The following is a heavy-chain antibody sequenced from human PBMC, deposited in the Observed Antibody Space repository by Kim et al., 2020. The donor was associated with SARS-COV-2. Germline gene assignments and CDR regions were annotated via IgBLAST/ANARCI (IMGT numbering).Heavy chain of an antibody. CDR3: ARGVVVIAISMYYYYGMDV. CDR1: GGTFSSYA. J-gene: IGHJ6*02. V-gene: IGHV1-69*13. D-gene: IGHD2-21*01. CDR2: IIPIFGTA. Sequence: SVKVSCKASGGTFSSYAISWVRQAPGQGLEWMGGIIPIFGTANYAQQFQGRVTITADESTSTAYMELSSLRSEDTAVYYCARGVVVIAISMYYYYGMDVWGQGTTVTVS.